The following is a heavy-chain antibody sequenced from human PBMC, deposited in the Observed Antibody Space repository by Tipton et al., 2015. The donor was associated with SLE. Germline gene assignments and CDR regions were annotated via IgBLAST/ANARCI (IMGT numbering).Heavy chain of an antibody. CDR3: ARVVLFGGEFPDLDY. D-gene: IGHD3-16*01. V-gene: IGHV3-30*04. CDR2: ISSYGGDK. Sequence: SLRLSCAASGLTLSSYSPNWVRQAPGKGLEWVSTISSYGGDKYYAGSVKGRFTHSRDNSKNTLYLQMSSLRAEDTAVYYCARVVLFGGEFPDLDYWGRGTQVTVSS. J-gene: IGHJ4*02. CDR1: GLTLSSYS.